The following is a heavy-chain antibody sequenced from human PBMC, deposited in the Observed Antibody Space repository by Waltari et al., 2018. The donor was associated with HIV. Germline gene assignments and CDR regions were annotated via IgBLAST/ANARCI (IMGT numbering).Heavy chain of an antibody. D-gene: IGHD5-12*01. Sequence: QVQIQESGPGLVKPSQTLSRICTVSGCSISSCYSHWTSICQPQAKGLEWIGYIYSSGSTSYTPTLKNRRNSSVDTSKNQFSLKLISVTASDTAAYYCARGVAGYGDHNPGNYCDDWGQGTLVTVSS. J-gene: IGHJ4*02. V-gene: IGHV4-30-4*01. CDR1: GCSISSCYSH. CDR3: ARGVAGYGDHNPGNYCDD. CDR2: IYSSGST.